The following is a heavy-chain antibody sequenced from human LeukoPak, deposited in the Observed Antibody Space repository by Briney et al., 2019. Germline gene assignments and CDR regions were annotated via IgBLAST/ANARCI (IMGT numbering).Heavy chain of an antibody. V-gene: IGHV3-9*01. J-gene: IGHJ3*02. CDR2: ISWNSGSI. D-gene: IGHD6-13*01. CDR3: AKDGVYSSSWYSAFDI. CDR1: GFTFDDYA. Sequence: GGSLRLSCAASGFTFDDYAMHWVRQAPGKGLEWVSGISWNSGSIGYADSVKGRFTISRDNAKNSLYLQMNSLRAEDTALYYCAKDGVYSSSWYSAFDIWGQGTMVTVSS.